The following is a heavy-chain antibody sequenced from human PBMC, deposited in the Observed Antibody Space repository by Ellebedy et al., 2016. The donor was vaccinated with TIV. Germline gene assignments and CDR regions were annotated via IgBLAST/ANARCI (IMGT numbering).Heavy chain of an antibody. CDR2: IHHSGTT. Sequence: MPSETLSLTCTVSGYSINTGYYWGWIRQPPGKGLEWIGSIHHSGTTYYNPSLKSRLTISIDTSKSQFSLKLSSVTAADTAVYYCAREDWGRLTDSWGQGTLVTVSS. V-gene: IGHV4-38-2*02. D-gene: IGHD3/OR15-3a*01. J-gene: IGHJ5*01. CDR1: GYSINTGYY. CDR3: AREDWGRLTDS.